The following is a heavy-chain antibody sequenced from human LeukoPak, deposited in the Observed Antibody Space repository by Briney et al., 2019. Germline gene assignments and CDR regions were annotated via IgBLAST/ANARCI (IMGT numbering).Heavy chain of an antibody. J-gene: IGHJ4*02. V-gene: IGHV3-48*04. Sequence: GGSLRLSCAASGFTFSSYNMSWVRQAPGKGLEWVSYISSSSSTVYYADSVEGRFTISRDNAKNSLYLQMNRPGAEDTAVYFCGRDYYYDRSGYYGYWGQGTLVPVSS. CDR1: GFTFSSYN. CDR2: ISSSSSTV. CDR3: GRDYYYDRSGYYGY. D-gene: IGHD3-22*01.